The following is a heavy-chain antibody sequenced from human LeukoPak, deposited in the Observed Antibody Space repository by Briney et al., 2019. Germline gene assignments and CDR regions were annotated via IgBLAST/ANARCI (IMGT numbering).Heavy chain of an antibody. CDR3: GRGLTVVGAKYYFDY. D-gene: IGHD1-26*01. CDR1: GFTFGEYD. V-gene: IGHV3-49*04. J-gene: IGHJ4*02. Sequence: PGGSLRLSCTASGFTFGEYDLTWVRQAPGKGLEWVGFIRSEIYGGTREYAASVKGRFTISRDDSNSIADLQMNSLKTEDTGVYYCGRGLTVVGAKYYFDYWGQGTLVTVSS. CDR2: IRSEIYGGTR.